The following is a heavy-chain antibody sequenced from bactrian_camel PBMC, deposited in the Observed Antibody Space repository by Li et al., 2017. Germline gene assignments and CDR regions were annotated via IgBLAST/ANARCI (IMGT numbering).Heavy chain of an antibody. CDR3: AANVAGGSFLYEFNY. J-gene: IGHJ4*01. Sequence: DVQLVESGGGSVQAGGSLRLSCTASGFTFSTYSMTWVRQAPGKGLDWVSRISESGAVTSYADSVKGRFTISRDRAKNTVYLEMNSLKSEDTALYHCAANVAGGSFLYEFNYWGQGTQVTVS. V-gene: IGHV3S40*01. CDR2: ISESGAVT. CDR1: GFTFSTYS. D-gene: IGHD2*01.